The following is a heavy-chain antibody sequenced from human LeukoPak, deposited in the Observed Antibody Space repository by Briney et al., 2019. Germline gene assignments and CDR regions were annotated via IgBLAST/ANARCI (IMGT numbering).Heavy chain of an antibody. D-gene: IGHD3-10*01. CDR3: AKDEGYGSGSPNDY. CDR1: GFTFSNYG. CDR2: ISGTGGTT. V-gene: IGHV3-23*01. Sequence: PGGSLRLSCAASGFTFSNYGMNWVRQAPGKGLEWVSRISGTGGTTFYADSVKGRFTISRDNSKNTLYLQMNSLRAEDTAVYYCAKDEGYGSGSPNDYWGQGTLVTVSS. J-gene: IGHJ4*02.